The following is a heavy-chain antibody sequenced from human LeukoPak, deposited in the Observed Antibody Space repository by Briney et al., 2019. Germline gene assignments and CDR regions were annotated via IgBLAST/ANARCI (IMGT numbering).Heavy chain of an antibody. D-gene: IGHD1-14*01. CDR3: AREGPETYNFDF. Sequence: ASVKVSCKASGYTLTSYYMHWVRQAPGQGLEWMGIINPSGGSTSYAQKFQGRVTMTWDMSTSTFYVELSSLTSDDTAVYYCAREGPETYNFDFWGQGTLVTVSS. CDR1: GYTLTSYY. J-gene: IGHJ4*02. CDR2: INPSGGST. V-gene: IGHV1-46*01.